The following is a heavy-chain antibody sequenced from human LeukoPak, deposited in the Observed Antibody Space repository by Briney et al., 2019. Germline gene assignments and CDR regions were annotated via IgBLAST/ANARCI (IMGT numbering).Heavy chain of an antibody. V-gene: IGHV1-46*01. D-gene: IGHD2-15*01. CDR1: GYTFTSYY. Sequence: GASVKVSCKASGYTFTSYYMHWVRQAPGQGLEWMGIINPSGGSTSYAQKFQGRVTMTRDTSTSTVYMELSTLRSEDTAVYWCARVRSPSAGIDYWGQGTLVTVSS. CDR3: ARVRSPSAGIDY. J-gene: IGHJ4*02. CDR2: INPSGGST.